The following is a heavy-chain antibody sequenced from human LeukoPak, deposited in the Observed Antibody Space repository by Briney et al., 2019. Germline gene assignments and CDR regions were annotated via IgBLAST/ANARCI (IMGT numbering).Heavy chain of an antibody. D-gene: IGHD5-24*01. CDR2: IHHDGSNK. CDR1: GFTFSSYG. Sequence: PGGSLRLSCAASGFTFSSYGMHWVRQAPGKGLDWVAFIHHDGSNKYYADSVRGRFTISRDNSKNTLYLQTNSLRAEDTAVYYCARGMRWLQVRGYFDNWGQGTLVTVSS. J-gene: IGHJ4*02. V-gene: IGHV3-30*02. CDR3: ARGMRWLQVRGYFDN.